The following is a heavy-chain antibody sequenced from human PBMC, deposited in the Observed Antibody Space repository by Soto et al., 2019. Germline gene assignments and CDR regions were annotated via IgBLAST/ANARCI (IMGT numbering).Heavy chain of an antibody. CDR3: ARGSWGGDGIDV. Sequence: GSLRLSCAASGFIFSTYTINWVRQAPGKGLEWVASISSSSRDIFYADSVKARFTISRDNANSSVDLQMNSLRVGDTAIYYCARGSWGGDGIDVWGQGTTVTVSS. V-gene: IGHV3-21*01. CDR2: ISSSSRDI. D-gene: IGHD3-16*01. J-gene: IGHJ6*02. CDR1: GFIFSTYT.